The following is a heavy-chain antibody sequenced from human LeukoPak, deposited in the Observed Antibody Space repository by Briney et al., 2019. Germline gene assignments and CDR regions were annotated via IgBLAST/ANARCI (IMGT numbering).Heavy chain of an antibody. CDR2: IYSSGST. CDR1: GGSISSHY. CDR3: ARGLKSIFGVAIHYYYMDV. D-gene: IGHD3-3*01. Sequence: AETLSLTCTVSGGSISSHYWSWIRQPPGKGPEWIGGIYSSGSTKYNPSLKSGGTISIDTSNNQFSLKLNSVQAADTAVYSCARGLKSIFGVAIHYYYMDVWGKGTTVTVSS. J-gene: IGHJ6*03. V-gene: IGHV4-59*11.